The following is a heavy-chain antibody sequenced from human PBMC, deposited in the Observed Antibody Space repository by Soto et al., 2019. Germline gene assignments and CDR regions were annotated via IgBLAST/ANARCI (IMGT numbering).Heavy chain of an antibody. J-gene: IGHJ6*02. V-gene: IGHV1-18*01. Sequence: ASVKVSCKASGYTFTSYGISWVRQAPGQGLEWMGWISAYNGNTNYAQKLQGRVTMTTDTSTSTAYMELRSLRSDDTAVYYCARDLFSDYYDSSGYGSFQDYGMDVWGLG. CDR1: GYTFTSYG. CDR3: ARDLFSDYYDSSGYGSFQDYGMDV. D-gene: IGHD3-22*01. CDR2: ISAYNGNT.